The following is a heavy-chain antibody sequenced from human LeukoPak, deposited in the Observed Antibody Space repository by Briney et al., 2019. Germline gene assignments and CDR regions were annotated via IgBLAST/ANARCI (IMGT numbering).Heavy chain of an antibody. Sequence: PGGSLRLSCAASGFTVSSNYMSWVRQAPGKGLEWVSVIYSGGSTYYADSVTGRFIISRDNSKNTLYLQMNSLRAEDTAVYYCTTERELRFLEWLYYYYYGMDVWGQGTTVTVSS. CDR2: IYSGGST. V-gene: IGHV3-66*01. CDR1: GFTVSSNY. CDR3: TTERELRFLEWLYYYYYGMDV. J-gene: IGHJ6*02. D-gene: IGHD3-3*01.